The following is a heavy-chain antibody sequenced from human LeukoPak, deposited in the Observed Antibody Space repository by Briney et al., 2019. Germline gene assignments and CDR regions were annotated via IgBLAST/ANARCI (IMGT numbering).Heavy chain of an antibody. CDR1: GFTFRDYG. CDR3: AKPARTDYTDY. Sequence: PGGSLRLSCVASGFTFRDYGMSWVRQAPGKGLEWVSSINTEGVNTHYSDSVKGRFTISRDNSKNTLYLQMNSLRAEDTAVYYCAKPARTDYTDYWGQGTLVTVSS. CDR2: INTEGVNT. J-gene: IGHJ4*02. D-gene: IGHD1-14*01. V-gene: IGHV3-23*01.